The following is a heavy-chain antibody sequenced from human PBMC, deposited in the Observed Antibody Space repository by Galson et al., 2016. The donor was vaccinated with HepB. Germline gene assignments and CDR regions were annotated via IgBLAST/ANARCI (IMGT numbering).Heavy chain of an antibody. CDR3: ARDKTCADYDGLFDY. J-gene: IGHJ4*02. V-gene: IGHV3-48*02. CDR1: GFTLSSYS. D-gene: IGHD4-23*01. CDR2: ISGSSTSI. Sequence: SLRLSCAASGFTLSSYSMNWVRQAPGKGLEWVSYISGSSTSIIYADSVKGRHTISRDNAKNSLYLQMNSLRDEDTAVYYCARDKTCADYDGLFDYWGQGTLVTVSS.